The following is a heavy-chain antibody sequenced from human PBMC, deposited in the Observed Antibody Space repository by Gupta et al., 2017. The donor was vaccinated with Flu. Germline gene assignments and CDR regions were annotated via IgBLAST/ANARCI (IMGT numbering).Heavy chain of an antibody. J-gene: IGHJ5*02. CDR1: GFTFSTYA. CDR3: AKVHQEYCSGTSCLNWFDP. CDR2: ISNSGST. D-gene: IGHD2-2*01. V-gene: IGHV3-23*01. Sequence: EVQLLESGGGLVQPGGSLRLSCSASGFTFSTYAMTWVRQAPGKGLEWVSAISNSGSTYYADSVKGRFTVSRDNSKNTLYLQMNSLRAEDTAVYYCAKVHQEYCSGTSCLNWFDPWGQGTLVTVSS.